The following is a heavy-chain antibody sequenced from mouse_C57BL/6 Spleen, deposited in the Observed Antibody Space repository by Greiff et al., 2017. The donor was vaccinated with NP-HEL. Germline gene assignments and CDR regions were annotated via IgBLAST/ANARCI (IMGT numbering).Heavy chain of an antibody. CDR3: ARRHYGSSYEGYFDV. Sequence: QVQLQQPGAELVRPGTSVKLSCKASGYTFTSYWMHWVKQRPGQGLEWIGVIDPSDSYTNYNQKFKGKATLTVDTSSSTAYMQLSSLTSEDSAVYYCARRHYGSSYEGYFDVWGTGTTVTVSS. V-gene: IGHV1-59*01. CDR2: IDPSDSYT. J-gene: IGHJ1*03. D-gene: IGHD1-1*01. CDR1: GYTFTSYW.